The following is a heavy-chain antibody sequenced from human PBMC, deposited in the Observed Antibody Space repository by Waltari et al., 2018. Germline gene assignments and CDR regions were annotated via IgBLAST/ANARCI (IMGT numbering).Heavy chain of an antibody. CDR3: ARDPAPSDYFDS. CDR2: VYYSDYT. CDR1: GGAISSSIYY. D-gene: IGHD6-6*01. J-gene: IGHJ4*02. V-gene: IGHV4-39*07. Sequence: QLQLQESGPGLVRPSETLSLTCTVSGGAISSSIYYWGWIRQPPGKGLEWIGNVYYSDYTYFNPSLKSRVTISSDTSSNQFSLKLTYVTAADTAVYYCARDPAPSDYFDSWGQGTLVTVSS.